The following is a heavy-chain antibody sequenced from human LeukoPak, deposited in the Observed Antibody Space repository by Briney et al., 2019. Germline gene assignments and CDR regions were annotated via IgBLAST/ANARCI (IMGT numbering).Heavy chain of an antibody. D-gene: IGHD6-6*01. CDR2: INHSGST. J-gene: IGHJ4*02. V-gene: IGHV4-34*08. CDR1: GLTFGAYA. CDR3: ATRLEKQLEV. Sequence: GSLRLSCTGSGLTFGAYALSWVRQAPGKGLEWIGEINHSGSTNYNPSLKSRVTISVDTSKNQFSQKLSSVTAADTAVYYCATRLEKQLEVWGQGTLVTVSS.